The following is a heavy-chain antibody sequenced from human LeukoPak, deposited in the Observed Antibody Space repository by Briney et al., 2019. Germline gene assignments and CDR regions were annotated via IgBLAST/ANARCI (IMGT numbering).Heavy chain of an antibody. CDR2: ISSSISVI. CDR3: ARDQYSGHWYYALDI. V-gene: IGHV3-48*02. J-gene: IGHJ3*02. D-gene: IGHD6-19*01. CDR1: GFTFSSYS. Sequence: GGSLRLSCAASGFTFSSYSMNWVRQAPGKGLEGVSYISSSISVIYYADSVKGRFTISRDNAKNSLYLQMNSLRDEDTAVYYCARDQYSGHWYYALDIWGHGTMVTVSS.